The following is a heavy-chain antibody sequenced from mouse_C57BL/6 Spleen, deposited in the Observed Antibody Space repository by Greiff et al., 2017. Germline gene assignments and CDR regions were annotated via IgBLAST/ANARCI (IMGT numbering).Heavy chain of an antibody. CDR2: IYPGDGDT. J-gene: IGHJ2*01. Sequence: VQLQQSGPELVKPGASVKISCKASGYAFSSSWMNWVKQRPGKGLEWIGRIYPGDGDTNYNGKFKGKATLTADKSSSTAYMQLSSLTSEDSAVYFCARNSRSRYYFDYWGQGTTLTVSS. D-gene: IGHD1-1*01. CDR1: GYAFSSSW. CDR3: ARNSRSRYYFDY. V-gene: IGHV1-82*01.